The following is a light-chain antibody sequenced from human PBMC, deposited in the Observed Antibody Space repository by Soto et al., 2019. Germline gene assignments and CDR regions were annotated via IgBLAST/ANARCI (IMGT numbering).Light chain of an antibody. Sequence: EIVLTQFPGALSLSPGERVTLSCRASQTVSNTYLAWYQQKSGQAPKFLIYGASNRATGIPDRFSGSGSGTDLTLTISRLETEDFAVYYCQQYGALPPTFGGGTKVEIK. J-gene: IGKJ4*01. CDR1: QTVSNTY. V-gene: IGKV3-20*01. CDR3: QQYGALPPT. CDR2: GAS.